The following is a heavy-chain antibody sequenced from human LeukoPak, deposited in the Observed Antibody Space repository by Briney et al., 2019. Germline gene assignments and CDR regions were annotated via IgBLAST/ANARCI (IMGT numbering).Heavy chain of an antibody. CDR1: GFIFSSYG. CDR3: AKGEVSSGYYYYFDS. Sequence: GGSLRLSCAASGFIFSSYGMSWVRQAPGKGLEWVSTISGRVFSTYYADSVKGRFTISRDNSKNTLYLQMNSLRAEDTAVYYCAKGEVSSGYYYYFDSWGQGTLVTVSS. V-gene: IGHV3-23*01. D-gene: IGHD3-22*01. J-gene: IGHJ4*02. CDR2: ISGRVFST.